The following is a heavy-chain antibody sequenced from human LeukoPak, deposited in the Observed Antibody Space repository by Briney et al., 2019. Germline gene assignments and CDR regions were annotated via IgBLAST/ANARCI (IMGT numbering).Heavy chain of an antibody. J-gene: IGHJ6*02. V-gene: IGHV3-66*01. CDR1: GFTVSSNY. Sequence: PGGSLRLSCAASGFTVSSNYMSWVRQAPGKGLEWVSVIYSGGSTYYADSVKGRFTISRDNSKNTLYLQMNSPRAEDTAVYYCAREPHSNYYYYGMDVWGQGTTVTVSS. CDR2: IYSGGST. CDR3: AREPHSNYYYYGMDV.